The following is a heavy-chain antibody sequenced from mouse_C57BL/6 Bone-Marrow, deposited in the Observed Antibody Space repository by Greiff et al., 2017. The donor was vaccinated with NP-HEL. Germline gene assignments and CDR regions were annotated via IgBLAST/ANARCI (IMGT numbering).Heavy chain of an antibody. CDR3: ARRGGDYDLFAY. CDR1: GFTFSDYY. CDR2: ISNGGGST. J-gene: IGHJ3*01. D-gene: IGHD2-4*01. Sequence: EVKLMESGGGLVQPGGSLKLSCAASGFTFSDYYMYWVRQTPEKRLEWVAYISNGGGSTYYPDTVKGRFTFSRDNAKNTLYLQMSRLKSEDTAMYYCARRGGDYDLFAYWGQGTLVTVSA. V-gene: IGHV5-12*01.